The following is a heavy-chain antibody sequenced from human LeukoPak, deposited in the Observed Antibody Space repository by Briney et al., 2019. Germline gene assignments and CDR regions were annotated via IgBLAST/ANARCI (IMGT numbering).Heavy chain of an antibody. CDR1: GYTFTGYY. CDR2: INPNSGGT. Sequence: GASVKVSCKASGYTFTGYYMHWVRQAPGQGLEWMGWINPNSGGTNYAQKFQGRVTMTRDTSISTAYMVLSRLRSDDTAVYYCARDYDILTGYYSSDLYFDYWGQGTLVTVSS. CDR3: ARDYDILTGYYSSDLYFDY. V-gene: IGHV1-2*02. D-gene: IGHD3-9*01. J-gene: IGHJ4*02.